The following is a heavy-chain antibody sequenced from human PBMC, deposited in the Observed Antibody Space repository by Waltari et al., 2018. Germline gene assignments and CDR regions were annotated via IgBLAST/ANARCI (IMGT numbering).Heavy chain of an antibody. CDR2: IYYSGST. J-gene: IGHJ3*02. V-gene: IGHV4-39*07. Sequence: QLQLQESGPGLVKPSETLSLTCTVSGGSISSSSYYWGWIRQPPGKGLEWIGSIYYSGSTYYNPSLKSRVTISVDTSKNQFSLKLSSVTAADTAVYYCARVGGSSHRGAFDIWGQGTMVTVSS. CDR3: ARVGGSSHRGAFDI. D-gene: IGHD1-26*01. CDR1: GGSISSSSYY.